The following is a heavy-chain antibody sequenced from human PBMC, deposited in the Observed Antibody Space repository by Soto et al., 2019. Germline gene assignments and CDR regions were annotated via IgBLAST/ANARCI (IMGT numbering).Heavy chain of an antibody. J-gene: IGHJ2*01. D-gene: IGHD5-12*01. Sequence: QVHLVQSGAEVKKPGSSVKVSCKASGGTFSNYPVSWVRQAPGQGLEWMGGIIPMYGTVNYAQKFQGRVTISADESTSTDYMELSSLRSEDTAVYYCARGNSRWLQVGYFDLWGRGTLVTVSS. V-gene: IGHV1-69*12. CDR1: GGTFSNYP. CDR3: ARGNSRWLQVGYFDL. CDR2: IIPMYGTV.